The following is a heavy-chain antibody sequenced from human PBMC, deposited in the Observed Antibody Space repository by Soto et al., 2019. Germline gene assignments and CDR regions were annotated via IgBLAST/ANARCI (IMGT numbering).Heavy chain of an antibody. J-gene: IGHJ4*02. V-gene: IGHV3-23*01. D-gene: IGHD6-19*01. CDR3: AKPAVAGTTKYCFDY. CDR2: ISGSGGST. Sequence: EVQLLESGGGLVQPGGSLRLSCAASGFTFSSYAMSWVRQAPGKGLEWVSAISGSGGSTYYADSVKGRFTISRDNSTNALYLQMNSLRAEDTAVYYCAKPAVAGTTKYCFDYWGKGTVVTFAS. CDR1: GFTFSSYA.